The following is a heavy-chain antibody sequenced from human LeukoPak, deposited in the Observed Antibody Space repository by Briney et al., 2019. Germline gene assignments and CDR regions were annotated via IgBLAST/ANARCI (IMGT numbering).Heavy chain of an antibody. CDR1: GFTFSSYA. CDR3: ARGEQWLDY. V-gene: IGHV3-64*01. Sequence: GGSLRLSCAASGFTFSSYAMHWVRQAPGKGLEYVSAISSNGGSTYYANSVKGRFTISRDNSKNTLYLQMDSLRAEDMAVYYCARGEQWLDYWGQGTLVTVSS. J-gene: IGHJ4*02. D-gene: IGHD6-19*01. CDR2: ISSNGGST.